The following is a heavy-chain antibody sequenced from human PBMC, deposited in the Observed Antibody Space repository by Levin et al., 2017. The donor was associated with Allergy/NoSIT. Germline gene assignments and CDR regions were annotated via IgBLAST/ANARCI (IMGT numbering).Heavy chain of an antibody. CDR2: VYYSGST. Sequence: SQTFSLTCTVAGGSIISGDSYWSWIRQHPGKGLEWIGYVYYSGSTYYSPSLRGRVNISVDTSKNQFSLKLSSVTAADTAVYYCARERSACSGFAESYWGQGTLVTVSS. J-gene: IGHJ4*02. D-gene: IGHD3-10*01. V-gene: IGHV4-31*03. CDR1: GGSIISGDSY. CDR3: ARERSACSGFAESY.